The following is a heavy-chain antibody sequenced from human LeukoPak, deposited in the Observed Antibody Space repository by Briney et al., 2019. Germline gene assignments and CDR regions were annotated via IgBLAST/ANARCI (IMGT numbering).Heavy chain of an antibody. CDR2: IYHSGST. Sequence: GSLRLSCVASGFAFSSYWMSWVRQPPGKGLEWIGEIYHSGSTNYNPSLKSRVTISVDKSKNQFSLKLSSVTAADTAVYYCARVPTATLGYYYYYGMDVWGQGTTVTVSS. CDR3: ARVPTATLGYYYYYGMDV. V-gene: IGHV4-4*02. CDR1: GFAFSSYW. J-gene: IGHJ6*02. D-gene: IGHD5-18*01.